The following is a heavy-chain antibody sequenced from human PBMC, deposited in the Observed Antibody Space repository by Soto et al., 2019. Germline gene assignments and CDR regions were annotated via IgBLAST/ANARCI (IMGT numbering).Heavy chain of an antibody. Sequence: GGSLRLSCAASGFTFSSYAMSWVRQAPGKGLEWVSAVSGSGGSTYYADSVKGRFTISRDNSKNTLYLQMNSLRAEDTAVYYCAEGKYYDSSGSDYWGQGTLVTVSS. CDR2: VSGSGGST. D-gene: IGHD3-22*01. J-gene: IGHJ4*02. CDR1: GFTFSSYA. CDR3: AEGKYYDSSGSDY. V-gene: IGHV3-23*01.